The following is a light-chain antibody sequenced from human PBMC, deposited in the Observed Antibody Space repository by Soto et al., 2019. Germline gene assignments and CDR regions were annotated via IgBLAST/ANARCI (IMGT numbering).Light chain of an antibody. CDR1: TSNIGAPYD. CDR2: GDN. Sequence: QTVLTQPPSVSGAPGQRVSISCTGSTSNIGAPYDVHWYQHLPGTAPKLLIYGDNNRPSGVPDRFSGSKSGTSASLAITRLQAEDEADYYCSSYSSSTTLYVFGTGTKLTVL. J-gene: IGLJ1*01. V-gene: IGLV1-40*01. CDR3: SSYSSSTTLYV.